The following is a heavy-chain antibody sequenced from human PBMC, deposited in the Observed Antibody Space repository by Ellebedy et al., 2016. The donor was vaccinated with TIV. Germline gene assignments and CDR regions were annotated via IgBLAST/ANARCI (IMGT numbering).Heavy chain of an antibody. V-gene: IGHV3-23*01. Sequence: GESLKISXAASGFTFSSYAMSWVRQAPGKGLEWVSAICGSGGSTYYADSVKGRFTISRDNSKNALYLQMNSLRAEDTAVYYCAKDRRDIVVVYWFDPWGQGTLVTVSS. CDR1: GFTFSSYA. CDR2: ICGSGGST. J-gene: IGHJ5*02. CDR3: AKDRRDIVVVYWFDP. D-gene: IGHD2-2*01.